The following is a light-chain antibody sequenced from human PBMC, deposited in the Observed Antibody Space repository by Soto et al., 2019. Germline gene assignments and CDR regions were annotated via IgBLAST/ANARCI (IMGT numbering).Light chain of an antibody. CDR1: QGISSY. CDR3: KQYYSYPFT. Sequence: AIRMTQSPSSLSASTGDRVTITCRASQGISSYLAWYQQRPGKAPKLLIYAAYTLQSGVPSRFSGSGSGTDFTLTISCLQSEDFATYYCKQYYSYPFTFGQGTRLEIK. V-gene: IGKV1-8*01. CDR2: AAY. J-gene: IGKJ5*01.